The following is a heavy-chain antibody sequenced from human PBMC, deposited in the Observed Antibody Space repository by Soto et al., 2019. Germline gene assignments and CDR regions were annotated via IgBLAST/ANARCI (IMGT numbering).Heavy chain of an antibody. CDR3: ARGDGIQLGSLAGRYYYHKMDV. Sequence: QVQLRESGPGLVKSSETLSLTCTVSGGSISTYYWSWVRQPPGKGLEWILYIYYSGTATYNPSLRSRVTISADTSKNPFSLRLSYVTAADTAVYYCARGDGIQLGSLAGRYYYHKMDVWGQGTKVTVYS. V-gene: IGHV4-59*01. CDR2: IYYSGTA. CDR1: GGSISTYY. D-gene: IGHD1-1*01. J-gene: IGHJ6*02.